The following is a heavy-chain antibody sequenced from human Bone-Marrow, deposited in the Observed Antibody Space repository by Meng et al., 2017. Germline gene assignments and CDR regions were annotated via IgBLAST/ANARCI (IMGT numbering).Heavy chain of an antibody. CDR1: GFTFSSYW. V-gene: IGHV3-7*01. D-gene: IGHD3-3*01. J-gene: IGHJ4*02. CDR2: IKQDGSEK. CDR3: ARDLAWVLFDY. Sequence: GESLKISCAASGFTFSSYWMSWVRQAPGKGLEWVANIKQDGSEKYYVDSVKGRFTISRDNAKNSQYLQMNSLRAENTAVYYCARDLAWVLFDYWGQGALVTVSS.